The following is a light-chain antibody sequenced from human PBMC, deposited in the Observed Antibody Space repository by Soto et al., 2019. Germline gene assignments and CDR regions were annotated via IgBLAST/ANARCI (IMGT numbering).Light chain of an antibody. CDR3: EQYGNSALT. CDR1: QTVSSTY. J-gene: IGKJ4*01. CDR2: GAS. V-gene: IGKV3-20*01. Sequence: EIVLTQSPGTLSLSPGERATLSCRASQTVSSTYLAWYQQKPGQAPRLLIYGASSRATGIPDRFSASGSGTDFTLTISRLEPEEFAVYYCEQYGNSALTFGGGTKVEIK.